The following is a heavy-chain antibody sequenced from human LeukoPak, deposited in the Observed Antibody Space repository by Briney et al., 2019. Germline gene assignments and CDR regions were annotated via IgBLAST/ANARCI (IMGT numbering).Heavy chain of an antibody. V-gene: IGHV4-34*01. J-gene: IGHJ4*02. CDR2: INHSGST. Sequence: SETLSLTCAVYGGSFSGYYWSWIRQPPGKGLEWIGEINHSGSTNYNPSLKSRFTISVDTSKNQFSLKLSSVTAADTAVYYCARRFSSGWYQNFDYWGQGTLVTVSS. CDR1: GGSFSGYY. CDR3: ARRFSSGWYQNFDY. D-gene: IGHD6-19*01.